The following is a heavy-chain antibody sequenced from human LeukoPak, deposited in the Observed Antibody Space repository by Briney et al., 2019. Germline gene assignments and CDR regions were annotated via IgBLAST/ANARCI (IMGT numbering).Heavy chain of an antibody. D-gene: IGHD2-15*01. V-gene: IGHV3-23*01. CDR2: ISGSGGST. CDR3: AKDSSPAAGSYYYYGMDV. Sequence: GGSLRLSCAASGFTFSSYAMSWVRQAPGKGLEWVSAISGSGGSTYYADSVKGRFTISRDNSKNTLYLQMNSLRAEDTAVYYCAKDSSPAAGSYYYYGMDVWGQGTTVTVSS. CDR1: GFTFSSYA. J-gene: IGHJ6*02.